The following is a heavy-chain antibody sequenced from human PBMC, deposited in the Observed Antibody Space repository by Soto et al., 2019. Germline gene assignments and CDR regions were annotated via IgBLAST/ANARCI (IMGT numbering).Heavy chain of an antibody. D-gene: IGHD1-1*01. V-gene: IGHV4-4*02. J-gene: IGHJ5*01. CDR2: VHISGHS. CDR1: GGSVRAPDW. CDR3: ARVRQGCSANNCYFDP. Sequence: QVHLQESGPGLVAPSGTLSLTCTLSGGSVRAPDWWNWVRQSPDKGREWIAEVHISGHSNYNPSLRSRVSVSIDSSKNQFYLNLNSETAADTAIYYCARVRQGCSANNCYFDPWGQGTQVTISS.